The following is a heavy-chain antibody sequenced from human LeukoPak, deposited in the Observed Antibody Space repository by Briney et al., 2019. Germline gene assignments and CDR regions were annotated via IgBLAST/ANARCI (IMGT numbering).Heavy chain of an antibody. V-gene: IGHV3-9*01. CDR3: AKGANLLWVALDY. J-gene: IGHJ4*02. CDR2: IGWNSGSI. D-gene: IGHD2-21*01. Sequence: GRSLRLSCAASGFTFDDYAMHWVRQAPGKGLEWVSGIGWNSGSIGYADSVKGRFTISRDNAKNSLYLQMNSLRAEDTALYYCAKGANLLWVALDYWGQGTLVTVSS. CDR1: GFTFDDYA.